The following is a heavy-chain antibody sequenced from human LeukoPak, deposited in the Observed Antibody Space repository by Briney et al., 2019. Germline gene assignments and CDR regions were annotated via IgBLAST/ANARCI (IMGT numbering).Heavy chain of an antibody. D-gene: IGHD6-6*01. CDR2: IWYDGSNK. V-gene: IGHV3-33*01. CDR1: GFTFSSYG. Sequence: GRSLRLSCAASGFTFSSYGMHWVRQAPGKGLEWVAVIWYDGSNKYYAGSVKGRFTISRDNSKNTLYLQMNSLRAEDTAVYYCARDGPKTDIAARPCWFDPWGQGTLVTVSS. J-gene: IGHJ5*02. CDR3: ARDGPKTDIAARPCWFDP.